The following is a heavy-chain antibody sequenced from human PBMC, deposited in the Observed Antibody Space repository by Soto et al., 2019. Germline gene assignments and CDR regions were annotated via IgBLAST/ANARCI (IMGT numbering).Heavy chain of an antibody. CDR1: GFTFSSYS. V-gene: IGHV3-33*08. CDR2: IWYDGSNK. CDR3: ARVRWPYYYYGMDV. Sequence: GGSLSLSCAASGFTFSSYSMNWVRQAPGKGLEWVAVIWYDGSNKYYADSVKGRFTISRDNSKNTLYLQMNSLRAEDTAVYYCARVRWPYYYYGMDVWGQGTTVTVSS. J-gene: IGHJ6*02.